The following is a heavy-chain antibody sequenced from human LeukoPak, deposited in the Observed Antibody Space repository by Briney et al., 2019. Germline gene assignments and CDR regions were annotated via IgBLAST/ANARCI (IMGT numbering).Heavy chain of an antibody. V-gene: IGHV4-39*01. CDR3: ASEYSSSWYSKYFQH. Sequence: SETLSLTCTVSGGSISSSSYCWGWIRQPPGKGLEWIGSIYYSGSTYYNPSLKSRVTISVDTSKNQFSLKLSSVTAADTAVYYCASEYSSSWYSKYFQHWGQGTLVTVSS. D-gene: IGHD6-13*01. J-gene: IGHJ1*01. CDR2: IYYSGST. CDR1: GGSISSSSYC.